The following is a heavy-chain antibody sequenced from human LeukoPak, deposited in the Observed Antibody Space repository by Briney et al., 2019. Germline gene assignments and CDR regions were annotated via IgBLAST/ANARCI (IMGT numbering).Heavy chain of an antibody. CDR2: IYSGGST. J-gene: IGHJ4*02. Sequence: ETLSLTCTVPGGSISSYYWSWIRQPPGKGLEWVSVIYSGGSTYYADSVKGRFTISRDNSKNTLYLQMNSLRAEDTAVYYCARGLTNYYDSSGYPDYWGQGTLVTVSS. CDR1: GGSISSYY. D-gene: IGHD3-22*01. CDR3: ARGLTNYYDSSGYPDY. V-gene: IGHV3-66*01.